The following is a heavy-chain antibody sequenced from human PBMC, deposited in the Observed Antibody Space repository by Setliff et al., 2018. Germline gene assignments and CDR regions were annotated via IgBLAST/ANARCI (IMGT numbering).Heavy chain of an antibody. V-gene: IGHV1-2*04. CDR2: INPSSGGT. CDR3: ARDLLYSGSYFGYYYGMDV. CDR1: GYTFTGYY. D-gene: IGHD1-26*01. J-gene: IGHJ6*02. Sequence: GASVKVSCKASGYTFTGYYMHWVRQAPGQGLEWMGWINPSSGGTNYAQKFQGWVTMTRDTSISTAYMELSRLRSDDTAVYYCARDLLYSGSYFGYYYGMDVWGQGTMVTVSS.